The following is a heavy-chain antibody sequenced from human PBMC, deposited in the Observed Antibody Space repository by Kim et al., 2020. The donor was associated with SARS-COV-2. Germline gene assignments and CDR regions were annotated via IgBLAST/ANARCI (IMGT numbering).Heavy chain of an antibody. J-gene: IGHJ4*02. Sequence: NNNPSRKSRVTISVNTSKNQFSLKLSSVTAADTAVYYCARASFGSSSWSNWGQGTLVTVSS. CDR3: ARASFGSSSWSN. D-gene: IGHD6-13*01. V-gene: IGHV4-59*01.